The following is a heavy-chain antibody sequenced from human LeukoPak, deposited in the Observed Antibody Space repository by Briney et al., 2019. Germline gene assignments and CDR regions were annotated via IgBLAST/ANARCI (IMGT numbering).Heavy chain of an antibody. J-gene: IGHJ5*02. CDR3: ASKCCSGGSCSIPGWFDP. Sequence: GASVKVSCKASGGTFSSYAISWVRQAPGQGLEWMRGIIPIFGTANYAQKFQGRVTITADESTSTAYMELSSLRSEDTAVYYCASKCCSGGSCSIPGWFDPWGQGTLVTVSS. D-gene: IGHD2-15*01. CDR2: IIPIFGTA. V-gene: IGHV1-69*13. CDR1: GGTFSSYA.